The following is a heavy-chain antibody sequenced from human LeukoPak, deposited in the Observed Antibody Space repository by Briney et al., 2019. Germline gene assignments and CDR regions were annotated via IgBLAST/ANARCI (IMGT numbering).Heavy chain of an antibody. V-gene: IGHV3-48*03. CDR3: ARDTWSGWTFDY. J-gene: IGHJ4*02. CDR1: GFTFSNYE. D-gene: IGHD6-19*01. CDR2: IGSGGGSI. Sequence: GGSLRLSCAASGFTFSNYEMNWVRQAPGKGLEWVSYIGSGGGSIYYADSVRGRFTISRDNAKNSLYLQMNSLRAEDTAVYYCARDTWSGWTFDYWGQGTLVTVSS.